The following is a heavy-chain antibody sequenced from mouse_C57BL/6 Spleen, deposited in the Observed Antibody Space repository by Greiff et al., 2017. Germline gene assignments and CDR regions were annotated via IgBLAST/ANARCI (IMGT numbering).Heavy chain of an antibody. V-gene: IGHV1-55*01. CDR1: GYTFTSYW. J-gene: IGHJ1*03. Sequence: QVQLQQPGAELVKPGASVKMSCKASGYTFTSYWITWVKQRPGQGLEWIGDIYPGSGSTNYNEKFKSKATLTVDTSSSTAYMQHSSLTSEDSAVYYRARQGLGTVVDQGYFEVWGTGTTVTVSS. CDR2: IYPGSGST. D-gene: IGHD1-1*01. CDR3: ARQGLGTVVDQGYFEV.